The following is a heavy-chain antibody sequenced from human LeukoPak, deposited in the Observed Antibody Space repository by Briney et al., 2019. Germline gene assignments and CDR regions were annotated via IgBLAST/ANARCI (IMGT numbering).Heavy chain of an antibody. V-gene: IGHV3-74*01. CDR1: GFTFSSYW. Sequence: SGGSLRLSCAASGFTFSSYWMHWVRQAPGKGLVWVSRINSDGSSTSYADSVKGRFTISRDNAKNTPYLQMDSLRAEDTAMYYCARGTGSYYSLGYWGQGTLVAVSS. D-gene: IGHD1-26*01. J-gene: IGHJ4*02. CDR2: INSDGSST. CDR3: ARGTGSYYSLGY.